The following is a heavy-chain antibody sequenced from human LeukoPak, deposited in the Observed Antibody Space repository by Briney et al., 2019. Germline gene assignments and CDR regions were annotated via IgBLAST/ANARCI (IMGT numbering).Heavy chain of an antibody. V-gene: IGHV3-72*01. Sequence: SGASLRLSCAASGFSITDHYMDWVRQHPGKGMEWVGRTRNKPNGYTTDYGTSVKGRFIVSRDDSENSLYLQMNGLKTEDTAVYYCVRVRHGDYFDYWGQGTLVTVSS. CDR3: VRVRHGDYFDY. J-gene: IGHJ4*02. D-gene: IGHD4-17*01. CDR2: TRNKPNGYTT. CDR1: GFSITDHY.